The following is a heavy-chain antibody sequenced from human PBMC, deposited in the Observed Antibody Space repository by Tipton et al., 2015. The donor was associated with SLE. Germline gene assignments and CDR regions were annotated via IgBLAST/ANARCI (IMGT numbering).Heavy chain of an antibody. CDR2: INHSGST. CDR1: GGSFSGYY. J-gene: IGHJ4*02. CDR3: ARGRVQLWYGGYFDY. V-gene: IGHV4-34*01. D-gene: IGHD5-18*01. Sequence: LRLSCAVYGGSFSGYYWSWIRQPPGKGLEWIGEINHSGSTNYNPSLKSRVTISVDTSKNQFSLKLSSVTAADTAVYYCARGRVQLWYGGYFDYWGQGTLVTVSS.